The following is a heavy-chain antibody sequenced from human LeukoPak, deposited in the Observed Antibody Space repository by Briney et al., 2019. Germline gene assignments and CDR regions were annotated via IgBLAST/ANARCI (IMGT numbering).Heavy chain of an antibody. CDR3: ARDWGRFLEWSLGYYYYYMDV. Sequence: PSQTLSLTCTVSGGSISSGSYYWSWIRQPAGKGLEWIGRIYPSGSTNYNPSLKSRVTISVDTSKNQFSLKLSSVTAADTAVYYCARDWGRFLEWSLGYYYYYMDVWGKGTTVTVSS. D-gene: IGHD3-3*01. J-gene: IGHJ6*03. CDR1: GGSISSGSYY. CDR2: IYPSGST. V-gene: IGHV4-61*02.